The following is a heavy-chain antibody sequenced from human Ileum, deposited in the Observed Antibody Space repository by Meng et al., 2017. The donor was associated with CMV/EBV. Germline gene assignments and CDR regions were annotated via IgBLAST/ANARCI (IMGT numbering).Heavy chain of an antibody. D-gene: IGHD3-10*01. CDR3: AREGTGNFDY. V-gene: IGHV3-53*01. Sequence: GGGLCQSGVSSSSSCPGSGLTDISNYMRWASQAPGKGLEWFSVIYRDGNTYYADSVKGRFTIARDNSKNTLYLQMNSLRAEDTAVYYCAREGTGNFDYWGQGTLVTVSS. J-gene: IGHJ4*02. CDR2: IYRDGNT. CDR1: GLTDISNY.